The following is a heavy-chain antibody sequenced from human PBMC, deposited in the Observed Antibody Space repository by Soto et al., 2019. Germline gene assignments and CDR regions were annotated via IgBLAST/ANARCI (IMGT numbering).Heavy chain of an antibody. D-gene: IGHD2-15*01. Sequence: EVQLVESGGALVQPGRSLRLSCAASGFTFDDYAMHWVRQAPGKGLEWVSGISWNSGSIGYADSVKGRFTISRDNAKNSLYLQMNSLRAEDTALYYCAKDSSSWTNYFDYWGQGTLVTVSS. CDR3: AKDSSSWTNYFDY. V-gene: IGHV3-9*01. CDR1: GFTFDDYA. CDR2: ISWNSGSI. J-gene: IGHJ4*02.